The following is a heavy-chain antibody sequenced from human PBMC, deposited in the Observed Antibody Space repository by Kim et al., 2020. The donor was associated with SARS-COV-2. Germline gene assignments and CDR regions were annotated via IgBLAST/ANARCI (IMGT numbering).Heavy chain of an antibody. Sequence: DYAVSVKSRITVNPDTSKNQFSLQLNSVTPEDTAVYYCARDLLGDHKRFDSWGQGTLVTVSS. CDR3: ARDLLGDHKRFDS. J-gene: IGHJ4*02. D-gene: IGHD4-17*01. V-gene: IGHV6-1*01.